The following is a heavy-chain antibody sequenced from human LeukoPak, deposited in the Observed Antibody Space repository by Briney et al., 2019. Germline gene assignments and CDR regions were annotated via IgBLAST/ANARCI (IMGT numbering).Heavy chain of an antibody. Sequence: GGSLRLSCAASGFTFSNYDIHWVRQGIRKGLQWVSSIGKAGNIYYAGPVKGRFTISRENAKNSLYLQMNSLRAEDTAVYYCATDVKVGATDYWGQGTLVTVSS. J-gene: IGHJ4*02. CDR2: IGKAGNI. CDR3: ATDVKVGATDY. D-gene: IGHD1-26*01. V-gene: IGHV3-13*01. CDR1: GFTFSNYD.